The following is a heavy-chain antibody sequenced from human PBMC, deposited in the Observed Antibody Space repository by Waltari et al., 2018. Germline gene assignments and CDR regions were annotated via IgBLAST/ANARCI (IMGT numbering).Heavy chain of an antibody. CDR3: ARGEMDTIMLFDY. D-gene: IGHD5-18*01. CDR1: GGTFSSYA. V-gene: IGHV1-69*01. J-gene: IGHJ4*02. Sequence: SGAEVKKPGSSVKVSCKASGGTFSSYAISWVRQAPGQGLEWMGGIIPIFGTAHYAQKVQGRVTITADETTSTSYMELSSLRSEDTAVYYGARGEMDTIMLFDYWGQGTLVTVSS. CDR2: IIPIFGTA.